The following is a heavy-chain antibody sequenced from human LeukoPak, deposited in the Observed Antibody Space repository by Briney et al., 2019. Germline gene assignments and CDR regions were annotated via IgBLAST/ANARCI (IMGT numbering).Heavy chain of an antibody. CDR2: ISAYNGNT. J-gene: IGHJ6*02. Sequence: ASVKVSCKASGYTFTSYGISWVRQAPGQGLEWMGWISAYNGNTNYAQKLQGRVTMTTDTSTSTAYMELRGLRSDDTAVYYCAIYCSSTSCYTEGYYGMDVWGQGTTVTVSS. V-gene: IGHV1-18*01. CDR1: GYTFTSYG. D-gene: IGHD2-2*02. CDR3: AIYCSSTSCYTEGYYGMDV.